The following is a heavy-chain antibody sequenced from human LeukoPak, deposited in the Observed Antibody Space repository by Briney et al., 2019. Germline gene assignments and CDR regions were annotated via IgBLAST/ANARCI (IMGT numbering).Heavy chain of an antibody. J-gene: IGHJ4*02. CDR3: GRDFRDSLDY. CDR2: IYSAGNT. CDR1: AFTVSGNY. V-gene: IGHV3-53*01. Sequence: PGGSLRLSCAASAFTVSGNYMSWVRQAPGKGLEWVSAIYSAGNTYYADSVKGRFTISRDNSKNTLYLQMNSLRAEDTAVYYCGRDFRDSLDYWGQGTLVTVSS.